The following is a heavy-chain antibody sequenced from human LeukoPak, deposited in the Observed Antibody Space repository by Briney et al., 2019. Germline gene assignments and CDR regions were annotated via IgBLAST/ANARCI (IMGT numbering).Heavy chain of an antibody. D-gene: IGHD6-19*01. CDR2: ISYDGSNK. Sequence: PGRSLRLSCAASGFTFSSYAMHWVRQAPGKGLEWVAVISYDGSNKYYADSVKGRFTISRDNSKNTLYLQMNSLRAEDTAVYYCARDVAVAGNYFDYWGQGTLVTVSS. CDR1: GFTFSSYA. V-gene: IGHV3-30-3*01. J-gene: IGHJ4*02. CDR3: ARDVAVAGNYFDY.